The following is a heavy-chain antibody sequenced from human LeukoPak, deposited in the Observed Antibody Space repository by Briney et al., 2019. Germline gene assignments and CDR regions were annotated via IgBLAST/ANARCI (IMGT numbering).Heavy chain of an antibody. V-gene: IGHV4-30-4*08. CDR1: GGSISSGDHY. D-gene: IGHD1-26*01. CDR2: IYYSGST. Sequence: PSQTLSLTCTVSGGSISSGDHYWSWIRQPPGKGLEWIGYIYYSGSTYYNPSLKSRVTISVDTSKNQFSLKLSSVTAADTAVYYCARGEVGATLGFFDYWGQGTLVTVSS. J-gene: IGHJ4*02. CDR3: ARGEVGATLGFFDY.